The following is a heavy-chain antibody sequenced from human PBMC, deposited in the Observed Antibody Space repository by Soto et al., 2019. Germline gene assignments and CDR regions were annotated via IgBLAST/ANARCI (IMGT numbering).Heavy chain of an antibody. CDR2: ISSTSIYI. CDR3: ARDAAYSTSSRSDY. Sequence: GSLRLSCAASGFTFSSYSMNWVRQAPGKGLEWVSSISSTSIYIYYADSVKGRFTNSRDNAKNSLYLQMNSLRAEDTAVYYCARDAAYSTSSRSDYWGQGTLVTVS. J-gene: IGHJ4*02. CDR1: GFTFSSYS. D-gene: IGHD6-6*01. V-gene: IGHV3-21*01.